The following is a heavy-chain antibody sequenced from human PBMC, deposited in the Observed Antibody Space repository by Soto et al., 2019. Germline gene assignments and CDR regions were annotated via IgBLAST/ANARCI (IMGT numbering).Heavy chain of an antibody. D-gene: IGHD7-27*01. V-gene: IGHV4-39*01. J-gene: IGHJ4*02. Sequence: QLQLQESGPGLVKPSETLSLTCSVSGASIASSHYFWGWIRQPPGKGLEWIGSVYYAGNTYYNPSLKTRVTVSVDTSKSQFSLRWTSVTAADTAVYFCARLFFKLGVDRPRLSYFDSWGPGTPVTVSS. CDR2: VYYAGNT. CDR1: GASIASSHYF. CDR3: ARLFFKLGVDRPRLSYFDS.